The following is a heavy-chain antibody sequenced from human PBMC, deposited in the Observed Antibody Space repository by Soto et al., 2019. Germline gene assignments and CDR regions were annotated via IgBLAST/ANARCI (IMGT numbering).Heavy chain of an antibody. J-gene: IGHJ4*02. V-gene: IGHV2-26*01. Sequence: QVTLKESGPELVKPTETLTLTCTVSGFSLSNPNVGVSWLRQPPGKALEWLAHILSNGESSFDTSLRSRVTISKDTSKSQVVLTITNMDPVDTATYYCARISLHVYDFDYWGRGTLVTVSS. CDR3: ARISLHVYDFDY. CDR2: ILSNGES. D-gene: IGHD4-17*01. CDR1: GFSLSNPNVG.